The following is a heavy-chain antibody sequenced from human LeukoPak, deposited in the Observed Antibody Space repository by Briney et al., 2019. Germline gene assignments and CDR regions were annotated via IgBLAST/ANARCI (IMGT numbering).Heavy chain of an antibody. CDR3: AVASGSSGWYGVDV. J-gene: IGHJ4*02. CDR1: GFSFSGST. CDR2: IRNKANSYAT. D-gene: IGHD6-19*01. Sequence: GGSLRLSCAASGFSFSGSTMHWVRQASGKGLEWVGRIRNKANSYATIYAASVKGSFTISRDDSKSTAYLQMNSLKTEDTAVYYCAVASGSSGWYGVDVWGQGTLVTVSP. V-gene: IGHV3-73*01.